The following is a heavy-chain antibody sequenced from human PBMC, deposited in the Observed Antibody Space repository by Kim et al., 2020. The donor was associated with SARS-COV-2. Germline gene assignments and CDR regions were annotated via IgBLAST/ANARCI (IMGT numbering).Heavy chain of an antibody. CDR3: ARGFGDRIFDS. Sequence: SETLSLTCTVSGGSLGTGSYYWAWIRQPPGLGLEWIANVFYGVGGDDNPSLKSRGSTSMDSSTRQIFLKLTSVTAEDTAIYYCARGFGDRIFDSWGQGILLTVSS. J-gene: IGHJ5*01. V-gene: IGHV4-39*01. CDR2: VFYGVGG. CDR1: GGSLGTGSYY. D-gene: IGHD3-10*01.